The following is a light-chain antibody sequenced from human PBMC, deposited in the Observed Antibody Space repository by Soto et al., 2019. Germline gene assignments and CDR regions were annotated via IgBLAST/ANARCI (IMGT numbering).Light chain of an antibody. CDR1: QSVSSY. CDR3: QQRSNWPRT. CDR2: DAS. J-gene: IGKJ1*01. Sequence: EIVLTQSPATLSLSPGERATLSCRASQSVSSYLAWYQQKPGQAPRLLIYDASNRATVIPARFSGSGSVTDFTLTISSLEPEDFAVYYCQQRSNWPRTFGQGTKVEIK. V-gene: IGKV3-11*01.